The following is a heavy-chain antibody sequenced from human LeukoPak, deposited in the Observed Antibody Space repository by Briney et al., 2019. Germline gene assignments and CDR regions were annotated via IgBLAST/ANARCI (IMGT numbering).Heavy chain of an antibody. CDR3: AGSNGWYAFEV. D-gene: IGHD6-19*01. CDR1: GDTFTSYS. Sequence: ASVKVSCRASGDTFTSYSIIWVRQAPGQGLEWMGWISAYNGKTNYPRKVQGRVTISTDTSTSTAYMELRSLRSDDTAVYYCAGSNGWYAFEVWGQGTMVTVYS. CDR2: ISAYNGKT. J-gene: IGHJ3*01. V-gene: IGHV1-18*01.